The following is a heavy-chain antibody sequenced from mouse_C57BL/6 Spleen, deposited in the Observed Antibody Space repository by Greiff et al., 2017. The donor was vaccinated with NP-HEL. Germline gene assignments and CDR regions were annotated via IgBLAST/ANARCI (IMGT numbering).Heavy chain of an antibody. CDR3: ARRDD. CDR1: GYTFTSYW. V-gene: IGHV1-50*01. CDR2: IDPSASYT. J-gene: IGHJ2*01. Sequence: QVQLQQPGAELVKPGASVKLSCKASGYTFTSYWMQWVQQRPGQGLEWIGEIDPSASYTNYNQKFKGKATLTVDTSSSTAYMQLSSLTSEDSAVYYCARRDDWGQGTTLTVSS.